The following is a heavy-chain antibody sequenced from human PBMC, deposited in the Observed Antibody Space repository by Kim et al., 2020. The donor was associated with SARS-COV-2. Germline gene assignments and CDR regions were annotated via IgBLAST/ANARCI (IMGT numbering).Heavy chain of an antibody. D-gene: IGHD3-3*01. CDR1: GGSISSGGYY. CDR2: IYYSGST. CDR3: ARAMGITIFGVVIVTWFDP. V-gene: IGHV4-31*03. Sequence: SETLSLTCTVSGGSISSGGYYWSWIRQHPGKGLEWIGYIYYSGSTYYNPSLKSRVTISVDTSKNQFSLKLSSVTAADTAVYYCARAMGITIFGVVIVTWFDPWGQGTLVTVSS. J-gene: IGHJ5*02.